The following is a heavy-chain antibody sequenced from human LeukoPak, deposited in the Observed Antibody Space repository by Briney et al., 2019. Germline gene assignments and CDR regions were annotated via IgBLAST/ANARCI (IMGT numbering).Heavy chain of an antibody. V-gene: IGHV3-53*01. CDR2: IYIDGTT. J-gene: IGHJ4*02. D-gene: IGHD6-13*01. Sequence: GGSLRLSCAASGFIVSHNYMTWVRQAPGKGLEWISVIYIDGTTYYADSVKGRFTISRDQANNTLYLQMNTLRDEDTAVYYCARGPRYSFYWGQGTLVTVSS. CDR3: ARGPRYSFY. CDR1: GFIVSHNY.